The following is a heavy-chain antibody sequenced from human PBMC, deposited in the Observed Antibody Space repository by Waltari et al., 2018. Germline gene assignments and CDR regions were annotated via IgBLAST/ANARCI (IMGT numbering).Heavy chain of an antibody. CDR2: IGGTHSNI. CDR1: GFDLRDYD. CDR3: TRDLYGSGGDWFDP. V-gene: IGHV3-21*01. Sequence: EVRLAESGGGLVKPGGSLRPSCTAPGFDLRDYDMNWVRQAPGTGLEWVSSIGGTHSNIFYADSVKGRFTVSRDNAKNSLYFQMDNLRAEDSGLYYCTRDLYGSGGDWFDPWGQGTLVTVSS. D-gene: IGHD3-10*01. J-gene: IGHJ5*02.